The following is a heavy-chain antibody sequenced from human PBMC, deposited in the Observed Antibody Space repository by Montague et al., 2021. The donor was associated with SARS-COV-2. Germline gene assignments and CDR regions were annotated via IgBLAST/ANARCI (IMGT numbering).Heavy chain of an antibody. J-gene: IGHJ5*02. CDR1: GFLFSDYN. CDR3: ARGISLFDP. Sequence: SRSLSCAASGFLFSDYNMTWIRQTPGKGLEWISYINGASSHTNYADSVKGRFTISRDNAKNSLFLQMNSLRVEDTAVYYCARGISLFDPWGQGTLVTVSS. CDR2: INGASSHT. V-gene: IGHV3-11*05.